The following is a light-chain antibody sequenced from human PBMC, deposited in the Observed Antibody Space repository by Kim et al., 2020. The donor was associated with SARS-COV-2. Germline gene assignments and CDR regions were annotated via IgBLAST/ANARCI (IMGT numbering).Light chain of an antibody. Sequence: LYPGERATLSCRASQSVNSNLAWYQQKTGQAPRRLIYDASNRATGIPARFSGSGSGTDFTLSISSLEAEDFAVYYCQQRSKWPITFGQGTRLEIK. CDR1: QSVNSN. V-gene: IGKV3-11*01. J-gene: IGKJ5*01. CDR3: QQRSKWPIT. CDR2: DAS.